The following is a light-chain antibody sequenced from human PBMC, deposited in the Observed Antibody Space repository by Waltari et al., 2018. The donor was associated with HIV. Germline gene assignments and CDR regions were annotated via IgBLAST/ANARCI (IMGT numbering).Light chain of an antibody. CDR3: QHYDNFLHT. Sequence: DIQMTQSPSSLSGSVGERVTITCQASQDINNYLNWYQQKAGRAPKLLIYDATNLEIGVPSRLSGSGSGTDFTLTISNLQPEDIATYYCQHYDNFLHTFGHGTKLEIK. J-gene: IGKJ2*01. CDR1: QDINNY. V-gene: IGKV1-33*01. CDR2: DAT.